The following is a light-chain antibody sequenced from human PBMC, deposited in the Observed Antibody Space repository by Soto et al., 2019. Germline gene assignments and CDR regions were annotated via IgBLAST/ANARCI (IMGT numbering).Light chain of an antibody. V-gene: IGKV3D-15*01. CDR2: GAS. J-gene: IGKJ1*01. Sequence: PGDSATLSCRVSQYTNGRSVAWYQQRPGLAPRLLVYGASKRATGIPDRFRGSGSGSEFTLTISSLQSEDFAIYYCQQYNNLPPTFGQGTKVDIK. CDR3: QQYNNLPPT. CDR1: QYTNGR.